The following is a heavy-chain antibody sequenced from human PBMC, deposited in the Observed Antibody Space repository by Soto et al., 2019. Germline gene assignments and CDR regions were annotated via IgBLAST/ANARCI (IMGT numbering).Heavy chain of an antibody. J-gene: IGHJ3*02. Sequence: QVQLQESGPGLVKPSETLSHICTVSGGSISNYFWDWIRQPAGKGLEWIGRIFSSGSTNYNASLKSRVTMSVDTSKNQVSLKLTSMTAADTAVYYCARNVASPGVSGSWGAFDIWGQGTMVTVSS. D-gene: IGHD5-12*01. CDR1: GGSISNYF. V-gene: IGHV4-4*07. CDR3: ARNVASPGVSGSWGAFDI. CDR2: IFSSGST.